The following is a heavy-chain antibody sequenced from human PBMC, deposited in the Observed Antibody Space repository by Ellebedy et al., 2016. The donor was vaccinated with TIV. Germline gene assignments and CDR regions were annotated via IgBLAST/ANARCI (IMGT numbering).Heavy chain of an antibody. V-gene: IGHV3-7*03. CDR1: EFSFSTYW. Sequence: GESLKISCAASEFSFSTYWMSWVRQAPGKGLQWVATIKEDGGEIHCLDSVKGRFTISRDNARNSLDLQMNSLRAEDTAVYYCAKDRGAVANRWSDHFDYWGQGTLVTVSS. J-gene: IGHJ4*02. CDR2: IKEDGGEI. D-gene: IGHD6-19*01. CDR3: AKDRGAVANRWSDHFDY.